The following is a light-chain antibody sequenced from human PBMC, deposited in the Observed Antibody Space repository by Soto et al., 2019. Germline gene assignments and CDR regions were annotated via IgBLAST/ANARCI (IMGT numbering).Light chain of an antibody. CDR2: AAS. CDR3: QQFKNYPIT. J-gene: IGKJ5*01. Sequence: DIQMTQSPSSLSASVGDRVTITCRASQGISSYLAWYQQKPGKVPKLLISAASTLQSGVPSRFSGGGSGTEFTLTISSLHPEDFAVYFCQQFKNYPITFGQGTRLEIK. V-gene: IGKV1-27*01. CDR1: QGISSY.